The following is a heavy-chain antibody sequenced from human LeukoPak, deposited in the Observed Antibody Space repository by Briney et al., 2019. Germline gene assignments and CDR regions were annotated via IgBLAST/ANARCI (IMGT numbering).Heavy chain of an antibody. CDR2: ISYDGSNK. CDR1: GFTFSSYA. V-gene: IGHV3-30*04. J-gene: IGHJ6*04. D-gene: IGHD2-2*01. CDR3: ARDLVDRVPAAIYYYYGMDV. Sequence: GGSLRLSCAASGFTFSSYAMHWVRQAPGKGLEWVAVISYDGSNKYYADSVKGRFTISRDNSKNTLYLQMNSLRADDTAVYYCARDLVDRVPAAIYYYYGMDVRGKGTTVTVSS.